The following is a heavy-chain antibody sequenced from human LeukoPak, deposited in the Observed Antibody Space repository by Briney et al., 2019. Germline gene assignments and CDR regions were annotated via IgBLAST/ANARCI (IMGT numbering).Heavy chain of an antibody. D-gene: IGHD6-19*01. CDR3: ARGGYSSDWYFDY. V-gene: IGHV3-23*01. CDR2: ISGSGINT. CDR1: GFTFRSYA. Sequence: GGSLRLSCAASGFTFRSYAMSWVRQAPGKGLEWVSGISGSGINTYYADSVKGRFTISRDNSNNTLYLQMNSLRVEDTAVYHCARGGYSSDWYFDYGGQGTLVTVSS. J-gene: IGHJ4*02.